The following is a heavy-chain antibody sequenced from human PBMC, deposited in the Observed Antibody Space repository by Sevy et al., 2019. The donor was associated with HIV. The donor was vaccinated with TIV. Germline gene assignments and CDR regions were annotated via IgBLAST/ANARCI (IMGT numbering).Heavy chain of an antibody. J-gene: IGHJ4*02. CDR2: INPNSGGT. Sequence: ASVKVSCKASGYTFTGYYMHWVRQAPGQGLEWMGWINPNSGGTNYAQKFQGRVTMTRDTSISTAYMELSRRGSDYTAVYYWARDLDEIGVVPAAMDYGGQGTLVTVSS. CDR3: ARDLDEIGVVPAAMDY. CDR1: GYTFTGYY. V-gene: IGHV1-2*02. D-gene: IGHD2-2*01.